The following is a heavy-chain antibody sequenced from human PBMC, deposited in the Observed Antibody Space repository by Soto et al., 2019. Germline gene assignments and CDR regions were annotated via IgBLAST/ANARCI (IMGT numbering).Heavy chain of an antibody. Sequence: LRLSCAASGFTFSSYEMNRVRQAPGKGLEWVSYISSSGSTIYYADSVKRRFTISRDNVKNSLYLQMNSLRAEDTAVYYCAKHCQFGVVEHGMDVCGKVTTVTFS. V-gene: IGHV3-48*03. CDR2: ISSSGSTI. D-gene: IGHD3-3*01. J-gene: IGHJ6*04. CDR3: AKHCQFGVVEHGMDV. CDR1: GFTFSSYE.